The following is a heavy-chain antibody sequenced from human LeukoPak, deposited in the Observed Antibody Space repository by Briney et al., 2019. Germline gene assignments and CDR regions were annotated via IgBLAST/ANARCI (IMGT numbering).Heavy chain of an antibody. CDR2: INHSGST. CDR3: ARGVYYGSGSYCIFDY. J-gene: IGHJ4*02. CDR1: GGSFSGYY. V-gene: IGHV4-34*01. Sequence: PSETLSLTRAVYGGSFSGYYWSWIRQPPGKGLEWIGEINHSGSTNYNPSLKSRVTISVDTSKNQFSLKLSSVTAADTAVYYCARGVYYGSGSYCIFDYWGQGTLVTVSS. D-gene: IGHD3-10*01.